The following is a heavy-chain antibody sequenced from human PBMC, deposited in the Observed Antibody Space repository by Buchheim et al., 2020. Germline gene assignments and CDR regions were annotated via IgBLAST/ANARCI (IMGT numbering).Heavy chain of an antibody. J-gene: IGHJ6*02. CDR1: GGTFSSYA. CDR3: ARDPGGQWLVDYYYYGMDV. D-gene: IGHD6-19*01. CDR2: IIPILGIA. Sequence: QVQLVQSGAEVKKPGSSVKVSCKASGGTFSSYAISWVRQAPGQGLEWMGRIIPILGIANYAQKFQGRVTITADKSTSTAYMELSSLRSEDTAVYYCARDPGGQWLVDYYYYGMDVWGQGTT. V-gene: IGHV1-69*04.